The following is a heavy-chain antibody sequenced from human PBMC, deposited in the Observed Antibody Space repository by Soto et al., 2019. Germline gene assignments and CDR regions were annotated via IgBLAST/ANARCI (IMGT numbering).Heavy chain of an antibody. Sequence: GGSLRLSCAASGFTFSSYAMHWVRQAPGKGLEWVAVISYDGSNKYYADSVKGRFTISGDNSKNTLYLQMNSLRAEDTAVYYCAKPITLYGMDVWGQGTTVTVSS. CDR2: ISYDGSNK. D-gene: IGHD3-10*01. CDR1: GFTFSSYA. J-gene: IGHJ6*02. V-gene: IGHV3-30*18. CDR3: AKPITLYGMDV.